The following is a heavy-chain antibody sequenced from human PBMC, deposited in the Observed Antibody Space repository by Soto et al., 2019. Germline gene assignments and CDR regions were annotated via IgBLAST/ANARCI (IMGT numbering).Heavy chain of an antibody. Sequence: EVQLVESGGDLVQRGGSLRLSCAASGFPFSSYWMHWVRHTPGKGLDWVARISGDGVTTYYADSVTGRFTVSRDNAKNTLSLQISGLRAEDTAVYYCAREYYGIFTGYYTDYWGQVTLGSVSS. CDR2: ISGDGVTT. CDR3: AREYYGIFTGYYTDY. D-gene: IGHD3-9*01. J-gene: IGHJ4*02. CDR1: GFPFSSYW. V-gene: IGHV3-74*01.